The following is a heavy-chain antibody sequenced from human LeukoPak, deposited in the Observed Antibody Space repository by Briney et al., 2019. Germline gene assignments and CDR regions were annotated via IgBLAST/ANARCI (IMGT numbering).Heavy chain of an antibody. Sequence: SETLSLTCTVSGGSISSYYWSWIRQPPGKGLEGIGYIYYSGSTNYNPSLKSRVTISVDTSKNQFSLKLSSVTAADTAVYYCARVKRFGESKNGFDPWGQGTLVTVSS. J-gene: IGHJ5*02. CDR3: ARVKRFGESKNGFDP. CDR2: IYYSGST. V-gene: IGHV4-59*01. D-gene: IGHD3-10*01. CDR1: GGSISSYY.